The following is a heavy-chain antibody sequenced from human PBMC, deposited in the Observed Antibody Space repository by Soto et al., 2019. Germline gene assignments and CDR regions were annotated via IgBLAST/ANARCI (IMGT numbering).Heavy chain of an antibody. V-gene: IGHV1-69*02. D-gene: IGHD2-21*01. J-gene: IGHJ3*02. CDR1: GGTFSTYS. Sequence: QVQLVQSGAEVKKPGSAVKVSCKDSGGTFSTYSMFWVRQAPGQGLEWMGRIIPMLGIANYAQKFQARVTITADQATGTAYMELSSVRSEDTALYYCTIGSWSGEVFGIWGQATMVTVSS. CDR3: TIGSWSGEVFGI. CDR2: IIPMLGIA.